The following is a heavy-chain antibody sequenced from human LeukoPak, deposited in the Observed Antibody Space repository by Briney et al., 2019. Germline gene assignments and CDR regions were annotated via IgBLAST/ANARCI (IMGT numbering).Heavy chain of an antibody. Sequence: PSETLSLTCTVSGGSISSGSYYWSWIRQPAGKGLEYIVRIYTSGSTNYNPSLKSRVTISVDTSKNHFSLKLSSVTAADTAVYYCARDQTYSGSGIYTYFDYWGQGTLVTVSS. V-gene: IGHV4-61*02. CDR2: IYTSGST. CDR1: GGSISSGSYY. CDR3: ARDQTYSGSGIYTYFDY. J-gene: IGHJ4*02. D-gene: IGHD3-10*01.